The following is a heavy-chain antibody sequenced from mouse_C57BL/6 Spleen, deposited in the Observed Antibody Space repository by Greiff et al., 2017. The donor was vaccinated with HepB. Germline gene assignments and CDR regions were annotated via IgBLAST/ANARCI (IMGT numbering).Heavy chain of an antibody. CDR1: GYTFTSYW. Sequence: VQLQQSGAELVRPGSSVKLPCKASGYTFTSYWMDWVKQRPGQGLEWIGNIYPSDSETHYNQKFKDKATLTVDKSSSTAYMQLSSLTSEDSAVYYCARSQLRPLYYFDYWGQGTTLTVSS. J-gene: IGHJ2*01. V-gene: IGHV1-61*01. D-gene: IGHD3-2*02. CDR2: IYPSDSET. CDR3: ARSQLRPLYYFDY.